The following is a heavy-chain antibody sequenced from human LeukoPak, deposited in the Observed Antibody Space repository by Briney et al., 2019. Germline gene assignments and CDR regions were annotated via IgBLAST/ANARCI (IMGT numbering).Heavy chain of an antibody. CDR1: GYSISSGYY. CDR3: ARSGGPITMVRGVLDY. CDR2: INHSGST. Sequence: SETLSLTCTVSGYSISSGYYWSWIRQPPGKGLEWIGEINHSGSTNYNPSLKSRVTISVDTSKNQFSLKLSSVTVADTAVYYCARSGGPITMVRGVLDYWGQGTLVTVSS. V-gene: IGHV4-38-2*02. D-gene: IGHD3-10*01. J-gene: IGHJ4*02.